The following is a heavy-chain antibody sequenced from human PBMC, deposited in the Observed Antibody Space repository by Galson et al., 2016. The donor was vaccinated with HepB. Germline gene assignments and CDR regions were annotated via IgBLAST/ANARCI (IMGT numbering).Heavy chain of an antibody. D-gene: IGHD5-18*01. CDR1: GFTFSSYA. CDR3: ARDRGYSYGYLVSYYFDY. Sequence: SLRLSCAASGFTFSSYAMHWVRQAPGKGLEWVAVISYDGSNKYYADSVKGRFTISRDNSKNTLYLQMNSLRAEDTAVYYCARDRGYSYGYLVSYYFDYWGQGTLVTGSS. CDR2: ISYDGSNK. J-gene: IGHJ4*02. V-gene: IGHV3-30-3*01.